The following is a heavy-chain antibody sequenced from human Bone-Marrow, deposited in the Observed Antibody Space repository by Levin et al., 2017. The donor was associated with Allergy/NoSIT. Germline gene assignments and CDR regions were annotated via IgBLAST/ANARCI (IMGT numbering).Heavy chain of an antibody. J-gene: IGHJ3*02. Sequence: LSLTCAAPGFTFSSYGMHWVRQAPGKGLEWVAVISDDGSNKYYAESVKGRFTTSRDNSKNTLYLQMNSLRTEDTAVYYCVKALHSTGTTRMAFDIWGHGTMVTVSS. CDR2: ISDDGSNK. CDR3: VKALHSTGTTRMAFDI. V-gene: IGHV3-30*18. CDR1: GFTFSSYG. D-gene: IGHD1-1*01.